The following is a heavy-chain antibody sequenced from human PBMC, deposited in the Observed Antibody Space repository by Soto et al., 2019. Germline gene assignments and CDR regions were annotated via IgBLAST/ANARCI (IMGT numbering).Heavy chain of an antibody. V-gene: IGHV3-7*01. CDR3: ARTYYYDSSGYSYNFY. Sequence: GGSLRLSCGASGFTFSSYWMSWVRQAPGKGLEWVANIKQDGSEKYYVDSVKGRFTISRDNAKNSLYLQMNSLRAEDTAVYYCARTYYYDSSGYSYNFYWAQGTLVTVSS. CDR2: IKQDGSEK. CDR1: GFTFSSYW. D-gene: IGHD3-22*01. J-gene: IGHJ4*02.